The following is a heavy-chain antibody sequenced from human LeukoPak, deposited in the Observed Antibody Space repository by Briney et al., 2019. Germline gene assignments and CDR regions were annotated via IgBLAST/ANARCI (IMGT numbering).Heavy chain of an antibody. Sequence: SETLSLTCTVSGGTISSYYWSWIRQPPSKGLDGVGYIYYSGSTNYNPSLKSRVTISVDTSRNQFSLRLSAVNAADSSVYYKARDYDGSADILAYWGQGTLVIVSS. CDR1: GGTISSYY. V-gene: IGHV4-59*01. CDR2: IYYSGST. CDR3: ARDYDGSADILAY. J-gene: IGHJ4*02. D-gene: IGHD3-22*01.